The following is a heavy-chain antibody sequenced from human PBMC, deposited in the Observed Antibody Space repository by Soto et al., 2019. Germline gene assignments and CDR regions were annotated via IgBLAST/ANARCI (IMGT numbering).Heavy chain of an antibody. J-gene: IGHJ6*02. CDR2: FAPEDNEN. D-gene: IGHD1-7*01. V-gene: IGHV1-24*01. CDR3: VTSGTILSNHYGMDV. CDR1: GYTVSELS. Sequence: EASVKVSCKVSGYTVSELSKHWVRQAPGEGLEWMGGFAPEDNENIYAQKFQGRVTLTEDTSTDTAYLELTSLRSDDTAVYYCVTSGTILSNHYGMDVWGPGTTVTVSS.